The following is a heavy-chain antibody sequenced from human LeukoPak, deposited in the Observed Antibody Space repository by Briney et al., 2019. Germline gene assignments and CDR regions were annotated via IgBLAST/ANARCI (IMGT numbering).Heavy chain of an antibody. Sequence: SETLSLTCTVSGGSISPYYWSWIRQPSGKGLEWIGYIYYSGSTNYNPSLKSRVTISVDTSKNQFSLKLSSVTAADTAFYYCVRDRGLGRGFDPWGQGTMVTVSS. J-gene: IGHJ5*02. V-gene: IGHV4-59*12. CDR2: IYYSGST. CDR3: VRDRGLGRGFDP. CDR1: GGSISPYY. D-gene: IGHD3-16*01.